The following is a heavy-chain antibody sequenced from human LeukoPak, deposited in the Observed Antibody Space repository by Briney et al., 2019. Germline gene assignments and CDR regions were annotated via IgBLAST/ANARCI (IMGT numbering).Heavy chain of an antibody. D-gene: IGHD3-10*01. Sequence: GGSLRLSCAASGFTFSSYWMSWVRQAPGKGLEWVANIKQDGSEKYYVDSVKGRFTISRDNAKNTLYLQMNSLRAEDTAIYYCAKDRGVGELLSPDWFDPWGQGTLVTVSS. CDR1: GFTFSSYW. J-gene: IGHJ5*02. CDR2: IKQDGSEK. V-gene: IGHV3-7*03. CDR3: AKDRGVGELLSPDWFDP.